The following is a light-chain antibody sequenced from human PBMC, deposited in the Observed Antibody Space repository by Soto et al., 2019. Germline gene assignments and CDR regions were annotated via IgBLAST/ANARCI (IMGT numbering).Light chain of an antibody. CDR1: QDIRIY. CDR2: DAS. J-gene: IGKJ3*01. Sequence: DIQMTQSPSSLSASVGDRVTIACRASQDIRIYLNWYQQKPGKAPKLLIYDASNLETGVPSRLSGSGSGTDFNFTISNVQPEAIATYYCQHFDDVPFTFGPGTKVDIK. CDR3: QHFDDVPFT. V-gene: IGKV1-33*01.